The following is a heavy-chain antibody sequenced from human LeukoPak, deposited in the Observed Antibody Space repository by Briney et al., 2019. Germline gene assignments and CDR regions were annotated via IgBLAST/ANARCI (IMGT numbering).Heavy chain of an antibody. Sequence: GGSLRLSCAASGFTLSSYAMSWVRQAPGKGLEWVSAISGSGGGIYYADSVKGRFTISRDNFKNTLFLQMSSLRAEDTAVYYCAKNGGVNYYDSSGYSRWGQGTLVTVSS. CDR1: GFTLSSYA. D-gene: IGHD3-22*01. V-gene: IGHV3-23*01. J-gene: IGHJ4*02. CDR2: ISGSGGGI. CDR3: AKNGGVNYYDSSGYSR.